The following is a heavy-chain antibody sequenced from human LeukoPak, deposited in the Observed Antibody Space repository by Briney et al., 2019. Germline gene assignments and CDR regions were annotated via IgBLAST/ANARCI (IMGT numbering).Heavy chain of an antibody. Sequence: SETLSLTCTVSGGSIRSSYYYWGWIRQPPGKGLEWIGSIYYSGITYYNPSLTRRVTMSVDTSENQFSLNLNSVTAADTAVYYCARGFRYCSGGSCYPGVNWFDPWGQGTLVTVSS. D-gene: IGHD2-15*01. CDR1: GGSIRSSYYY. J-gene: IGHJ5*02. CDR3: ARGFRYCSGGSCYPGVNWFDP. CDR2: IYYSGIT. V-gene: IGHV4-39*01.